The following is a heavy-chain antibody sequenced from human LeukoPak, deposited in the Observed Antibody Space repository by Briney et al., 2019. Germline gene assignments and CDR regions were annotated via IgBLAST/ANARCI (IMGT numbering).Heavy chain of an antibody. CDR1: GFTFSNAW. CDR3: TTGGWLANWYFDL. D-gene: IGHD6-19*01. CDR2: IKSKTDGGTT. V-gene: IGHV3-15*01. Sequence: GGSLRLSXAASGFTFSNAWMSWVRQAPGKGLEWVGRIKSKTDGGTTDYAAPVKGRFTISRDDSKNTLYLQMNSLKTEDTAVYYCTTGGWLANWYFDLWGRGTLVTVSS. J-gene: IGHJ2*01.